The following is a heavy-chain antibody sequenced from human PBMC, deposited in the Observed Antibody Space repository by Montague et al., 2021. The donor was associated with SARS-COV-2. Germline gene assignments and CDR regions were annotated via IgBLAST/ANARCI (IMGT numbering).Heavy chain of an antibody. D-gene: IGHD3-16*02. Sequence: SLRLSCAASGFTFSNYDMNWVRQAPGKGPEWISYISTSAYTTSYAGSVKGRFTISRDNGKNSLYLQMSSLRVEDTAVYYRTRDYRSIVGDGLDIWGQGTKVTVSS. CDR3: TRDYRSIVGDGLDI. V-gene: IGHV3-48*03. CDR1: GFTFSNYD. J-gene: IGHJ3*02. CDR2: ISTSAYTT.